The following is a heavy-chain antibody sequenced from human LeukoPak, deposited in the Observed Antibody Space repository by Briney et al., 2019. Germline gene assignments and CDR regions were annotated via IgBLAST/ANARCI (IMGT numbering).Heavy chain of an antibody. D-gene: IGHD6-13*01. CDR1: GYTFTSYD. Sequence: GASVKVSRKASGYTFTSYDINWVRQATGQGLEWMGWMNPNSGNTGYAQKFQGRVTMTRNTSISTAYMELSSLRSEDTAVYYCARGGYPKRAATRYYYYMDVWGKGTTVTVSS. J-gene: IGHJ6*03. CDR3: ARGGYPKRAATRYYYYMDV. CDR2: MNPNSGNT. V-gene: IGHV1-8*01.